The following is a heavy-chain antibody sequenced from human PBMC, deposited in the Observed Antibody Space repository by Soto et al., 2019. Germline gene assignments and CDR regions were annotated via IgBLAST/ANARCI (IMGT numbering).Heavy chain of an antibody. CDR1: GYTFTSYA. CDR3: AREGSSPEAPIFDY. V-gene: IGHV1-3*01. Sequence: ASVKVSCKASGYTFTSYAMHWVRQAPGQRLEWMGWINAGNGNTKYSQKFQGRVTITRDTSASTAYMELSSLRSEGTAVYYCAREGSSPEAPIFDYWGQGTLVTVSS. D-gene: IGHD6-6*01. J-gene: IGHJ4*02. CDR2: INAGNGNT.